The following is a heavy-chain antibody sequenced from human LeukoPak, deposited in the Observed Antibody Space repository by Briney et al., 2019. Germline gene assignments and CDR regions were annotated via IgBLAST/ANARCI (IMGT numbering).Heavy chain of an antibody. D-gene: IGHD3-10*01. J-gene: IGHJ4*02. CDR1: GFTFSGYW. CDR2: INSDGSSK. Sequence: GGSLRLSCAASGFTFSGYWVHWVRQAPGKGLVWVSRINSDGSSKSYADSVKGRFTISRDNAKNTLYLQMNSLRAEDTAVYYCARGLLWFGEFTFDYWGQGTLVTVSS. V-gene: IGHV3-74*01. CDR3: ARGLLWFGEFTFDY.